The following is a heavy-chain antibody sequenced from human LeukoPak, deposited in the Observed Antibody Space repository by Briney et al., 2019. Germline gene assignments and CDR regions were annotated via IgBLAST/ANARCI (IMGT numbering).Heavy chain of an antibody. Sequence: GGSLRLSCAASGFTFSRYWMSWVRQAPGKGLEWVANIKQDGSQKSYVDSVKGRFTISRDNANNLLYLQMSSLRVEDTAVYYCTRGPRHLDSWGQGTLVTVSS. CDR1: GFTFSRYW. D-gene: IGHD6-6*01. V-gene: IGHV3-7*01. CDR3: TRGPRHLDS. CDR2: IKQDGSQK. J-gene: IGHJ4*02.